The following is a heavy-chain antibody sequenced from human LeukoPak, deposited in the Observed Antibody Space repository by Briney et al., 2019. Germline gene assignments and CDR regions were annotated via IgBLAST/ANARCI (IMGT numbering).Heavy chain of an antibody. CDR2: VDGGGGGT. D-gene: IGHD6-13*01. J-gene: IGHJ4*02. CDR3: AKQSAGSAAWYSLHYDF. Sequence: GGSLRLSCAASGFTLSSYAMTWVRQAPGRGLEWVSRVDGGGGGTYYADSVKGRFTISRDNSKDTLYLQMNGLRAEDTAVYFCAKQSAGSAAWYSLHYDFWGQGTLVTVSS. CDR1: GFTLSSYA. V-gene: IGHV3-23*01.